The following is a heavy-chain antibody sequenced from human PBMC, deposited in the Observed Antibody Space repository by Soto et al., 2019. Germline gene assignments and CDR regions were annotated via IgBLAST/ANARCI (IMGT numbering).Heavy chain of an antibody. CDR1: GGSISSGGYS. V-gene: IGHV4-30-2*01. J-gene: IGHJ5*02. Sequence: SETLSLTCAVSGGSISSGGYSWNWIRQPPGKGLEWIGYIYHSGSTLYNPSLKSRVTISVDKSKNQFSLKLTSVTAADTAVYYCARDQLEGNWFDPWGQGIQVTVSS. CDR3: ARDQLEGNWFDP. CDR2: IYHSGST. D-gene: IGHD1-1*01.